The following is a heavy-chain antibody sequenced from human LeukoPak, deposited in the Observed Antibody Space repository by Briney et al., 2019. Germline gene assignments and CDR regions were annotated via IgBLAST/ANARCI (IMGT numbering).Heavy chain of an antibody. Sequence: GGSLRLSCAASGFTFSDYYMSWIRQAPGRGLEWVSYISSSGSTIYYADSVKGRFTISRDNAKNSLYLQMNSLRAEDTAVYYCARAVDYGDYGYFDYWGQGTLVTVSS. CDR2: ISSSGSTI. V-gene: IGHV3-11*01. CDR3: ARAVDYGDYGYFDY. D-gene: IGHD4-17*01. J-gene: IGHJ4*02. CDR1: GFTFSDYY.